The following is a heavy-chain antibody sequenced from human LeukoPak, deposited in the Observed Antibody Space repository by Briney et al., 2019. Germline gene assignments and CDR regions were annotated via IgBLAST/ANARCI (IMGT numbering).Heavy chain of an antibody. CDR1: GFAFSDYW. V-gene: IGHV3-7*03. CDR3: ARDRDFRFHH. Sequence: GGSLRLSCAASGFAFSDYWVIGVRQAPGGGLEWVANINEDGSKKHYLDSVEGRFTISRDNAKNSLYLQMNGLRAEDTAVFYCARDRDFRFHHWGQGTLVTVSS. J-gene: IGHJ1*01. CDR2: INEDGSKK. D-gene: IGHD2-21*01.